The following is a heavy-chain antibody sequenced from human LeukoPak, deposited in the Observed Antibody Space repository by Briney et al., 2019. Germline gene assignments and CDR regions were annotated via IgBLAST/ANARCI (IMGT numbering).Heavy chain of an antibody. CDR3: ARAVVGARGAFDI. V-gene: IGHV4-59*01. J-gene: IGHJ3*02. CDR2: IYYSGST. D-gene: IGHD1-26*01. CDR1: GGSISSYY. Sequence: SEALSLTCTVSGGSISSYYWSWIRQPPGKGLEWIGYIYYSGSTNYNPSLKSRVTISVDTSKNQFSLKLSSVTAADTAVYYCARAVVGARGAFDIWGQGTMVTVSS.